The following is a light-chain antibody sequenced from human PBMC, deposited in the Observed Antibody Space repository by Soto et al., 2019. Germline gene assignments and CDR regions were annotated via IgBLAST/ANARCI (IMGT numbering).Light chain of an antibody. CDR1: SSDVGGYNY. CDR3: SSYTSSSPDWV. Sequence: QSVLTQPASVSGSPGQSITISCTGTSSDVGGYNYVSWYQQHPGKAPKLMIYEVTNRPSGVSNRFSGSKSGNTAYLTISGLQAEDEADYYCSSYTSSSPDWVFGGGTKLTVL. J-gene: IGLJ3*02. V-gene: IGLV2-14*01. CDR2: EVT.